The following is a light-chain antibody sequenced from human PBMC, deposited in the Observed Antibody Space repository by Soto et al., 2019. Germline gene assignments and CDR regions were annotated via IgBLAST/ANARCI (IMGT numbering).Light chain of an antibody. Sequence: EIVLTQSPATLSLSPGERATLSCRASQSISSQLAWYQQKPGQAPRLLIHDASNRATGIPARFSGSGSSTDFTLTISSLEPEDFAVYFCQQRSNWPLTFGGGTRWISN. J-gene: IGKJ4*01. CDR3: QQRSNWPLT. V-gene: IGKV3-11*01. CDR2: DAS. CDR1: QSISSQ.